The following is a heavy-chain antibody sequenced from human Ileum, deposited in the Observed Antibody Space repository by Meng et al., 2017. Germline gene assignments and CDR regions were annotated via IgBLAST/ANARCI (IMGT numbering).Heavy chain of an antibody. CDR1: GGSVSTSDYQ. Sequence: VHLQESGPRLVRPSETLSLICTVSGGSVSTSDYQWGWIRQPPGKGLEWIGYAGTNYNPSLKSRVTISVDTSKRQFSLKLTSVTAADTAVYYCARDHWGSLDYWGQGILVTVSS. CDR3: ARDHWGSLDY. V-gene: IGHV4-61*08. CDR2: AGT. D-gene: IGHD7-27*01. J-gene: IGHJ4*02.